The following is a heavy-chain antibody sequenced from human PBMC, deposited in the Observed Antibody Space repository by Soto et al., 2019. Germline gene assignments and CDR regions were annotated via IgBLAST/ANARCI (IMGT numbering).Heavy chain of an antibody. J-gene: IGHJ4*02. Sequence: SVKVSCKASGGTFSSYAISWVRQAPGQGLEWMGGIIPIFGTANYAQRFQGRVTITADESTSTAYMELSSLRSEDTAVYYCARWGSSGSGAYYFDYWGQGTLVTVSS. CDR1: GGTFSSYA. V-gene: IGHV1-69*13. CDR2: IIPIFGTA. D-gene: IGHD6-19*01. CDR3: ARWGSSGSGAYYFDY.